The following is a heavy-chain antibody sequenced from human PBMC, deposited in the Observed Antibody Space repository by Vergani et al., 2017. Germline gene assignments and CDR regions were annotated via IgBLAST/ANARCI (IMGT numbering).Heavy chain of an antibody. CDR2: ISSSSSYI. V-gene: IGHV3-21*01. J-gene: IGHJ3*02. Sequence: EVQLVESGGGLVKPGGSLRLSCAASGFTFSSYSMNWVRQAPGKGLEWVSSISSSSSYIYYADSVKGRFTISRDNAKNSLYLQMNSLRAEDTAVYYCATEYYDYVWGSYRPTDAFDIWGQGTMVTVSS. CDR3: ATEYYDYVWGSYRPTDAFDI. D-gene: IGHD3-16*02. CDR1: GFTFSSYS.